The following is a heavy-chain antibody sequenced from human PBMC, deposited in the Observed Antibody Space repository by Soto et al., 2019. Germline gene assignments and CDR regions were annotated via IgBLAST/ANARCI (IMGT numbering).Heavy chain of an antibody. CDR1: GGSISSYY. J-gene: IGHJ6*02. V-gene: IGHV4-59*01. CDR3: ARAYDILTGYPGGYYYYGMDV. CDR2: IYYSGST. Sequence: KPSETLSLTCTVSGGSISSYYWSWIRQPPGKGLEWIGYIYYSGSTNYNPSLKSRVTISVDTSKNQFSLKLSSVTAADTAVYYCARAYDILTGYPGGYYYYGMDVWGQGTTVTVSS. D-gene: IGHD3-9*01.